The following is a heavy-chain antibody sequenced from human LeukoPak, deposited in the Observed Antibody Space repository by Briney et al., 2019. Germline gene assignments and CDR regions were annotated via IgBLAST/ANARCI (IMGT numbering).Heavy chain of an antibody. CDR3: ARSDRYYDYYSMGV. V-gene: IGHV4-59*01. J-gene: IGHJ6*03. Sequence: SETLSLTCAVSGGSISVYYWSWIQQPPGKGLEWIGYIYYRGSTNHNPSLKSRVTMSVDTSKNQFSLKLSSVTAADTAVYYCARSDRYYDYYSMGVWGKGTTVTVSS. CDR1: GGSISVYY. CDR2: IYYRGST.